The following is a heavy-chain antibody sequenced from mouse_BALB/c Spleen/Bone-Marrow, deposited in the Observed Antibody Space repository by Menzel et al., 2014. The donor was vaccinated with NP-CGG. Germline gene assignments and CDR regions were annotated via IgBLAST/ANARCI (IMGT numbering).Heavy chain of an antibody. CDR2: IRNKANGYTT. Sequence: VQLKESGGGLVQPGGSLRLSCTTSGFTFTDYYMSWVRQPPGKALEWLGFIRNKANGYTTEYSASVKGRFTISRDNSQSILYLQMNTLRAEDSATYYCARDRGLTYFDYWGQGTTLTVSS. J-gene: IGHJ2*01. D-gene: IGHD2-4*01. CDR3: ARDRGLTYFDY. V-gene: IGHV7-3*02. CDR1: GFTFTDYY.